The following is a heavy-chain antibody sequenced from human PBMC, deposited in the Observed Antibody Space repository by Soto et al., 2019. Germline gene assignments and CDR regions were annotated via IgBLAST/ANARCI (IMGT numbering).Heavy chain of an antibody. CDR3: AKDRTPSLGYSGYDCFDY. Sequence: EVQLLESGGGLVQPGGSLRLSCAASGFTFSNYAMSWVRQAPGKGLEWVSGISGSGSTYYADSVKGRFTISRDNSKNTLYLQMNSLRAEDTAVYYCAKDRTPSLGYSGYDCFDYWGQGTLVTVSS. D-gene: IGHD5-12*01. CDR2: ISGSGST. V-gene: IGHV3-23*01. J-gene: IGHJ4*02. CDR1: GFTFSNYA.